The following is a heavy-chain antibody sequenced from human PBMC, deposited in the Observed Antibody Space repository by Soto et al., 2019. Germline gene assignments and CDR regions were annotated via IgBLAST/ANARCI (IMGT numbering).Heavy chain of an antibody. CDR3: AKDRQSYGDYDYYCY. CDR1: GFTFSNYG. Sequence: VQLVESGGGEVQPGRSLRLSCAASGFTFSNYGMHWVRQAPGKGLEWVAVISYDGTNKFYSDSVKGRCTISRDNVKNTLTLQMNSLRADDTAVYSCAKDRQSYGDYDYYCY. V-gene: IGHV3-30*18. J-gene: IGHJ6*03. D-gene: IGHD2-21*02. CDR2: ISYDGTNK.